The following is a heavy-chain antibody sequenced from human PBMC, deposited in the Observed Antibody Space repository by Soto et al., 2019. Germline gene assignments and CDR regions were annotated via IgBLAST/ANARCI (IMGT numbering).Heavy chain of an antibody. CDR3: ARDLWWYLH. D-gene: IGHD2-15*01. Sequence: EVQLLESGGCLVQPGGALRLSCAASGFTFSSHALSWVRQAPGKGLEWISSISAGSEGAYYADSVRGRFTISRDNSNNTLFLQMNSLRAEDTAVYYCARDLWWYLHWGQGTLVTVSS. CDR1: GFTFSSHA. J-gene: IGHJ4*02. CDR2: ISAGSEGA. V-gene: IGHV3-23*01.